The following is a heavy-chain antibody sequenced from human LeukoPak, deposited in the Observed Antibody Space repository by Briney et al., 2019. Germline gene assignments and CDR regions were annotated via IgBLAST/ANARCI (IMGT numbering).Heavy chain of an antibody. CDR1: GFTFSSYG. D-gene: IGHD2-2*01. V-gene: IGHV3-33*06. CDR3: AKGALVVPAAPIDY. Sequence: PGGSLRLSCAASGFTFSSYGMHWVRQAPGKGLEWVAVIWYGGSNKYYADSVKGRFTISRDNSKNTLYLQMNSLRAEDTAVYYCAKGALVVPAAPIDYWGQGTLVTVSS. CDR2: IWYGGSNK. J-gene: IGHJ4*02.